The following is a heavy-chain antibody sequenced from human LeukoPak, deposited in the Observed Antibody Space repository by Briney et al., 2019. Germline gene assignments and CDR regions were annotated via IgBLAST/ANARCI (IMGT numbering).Heavy chain of an antibody. CDR1: GGSISSSNW. J-gene: IGHJ4*02. Sequence: SGTLSLTCAVSGGSISSSNWWSWVRQPPGKGLEWIGEIYHSGSTNYNPSLKSRVTMSVDKSKNQFSLKLSSVTAADTAVYYCARFSGSYDSSGYYGFDYWGQGTLVTVSS. CDR3: ARFSGSYDSSGYYGFDY. CDR2: IYHSGST. V-gene: IGHV4-4*02. D-gene: IGHD3-22*01.